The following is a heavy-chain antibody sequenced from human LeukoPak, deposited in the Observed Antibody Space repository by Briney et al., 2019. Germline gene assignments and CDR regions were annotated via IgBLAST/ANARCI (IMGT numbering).Heavy chain of an antibody. V-gene: IGHV4-30-4*08. J-gene: IGHJ5*02. D-gene: IGHD3-16*01. CDR1: GGSIRSGDLY. CDR3: ARRTLCCGERFDP. Sequence: PSETLSLTCTVSGGSIRSGDLYWSWIRQHPGKGLEWIGYIYYSGTTYYSPSLKSRVTISVDTSKNQFSLKLSSVTAADTAVYYCARRTLCCGERFDPWGQGTLVTVSS. CDR2: IYYSGTT.